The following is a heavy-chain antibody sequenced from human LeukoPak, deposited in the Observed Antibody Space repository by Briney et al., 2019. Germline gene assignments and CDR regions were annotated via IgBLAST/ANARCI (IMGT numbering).Heavy chain of an antibody. CDR3: ARVDSGHHYGPS. CDR2: INPNSGDT. Sequence: ASVKVSCKASGYTFTAYYMHWVRQVPGQGLEWMGRINPNSGDTDYAQKFQGRVIMTRDTSISTAYMEVSRLRSDDTAVYYCARVDSGHHYGPSWGQGTTVTVSS. V-gene: IGHV1-2*06. D-gene: IGHD5-12*01. J-gene: IGHJ3*01. CDR1: GYTFTAYY.